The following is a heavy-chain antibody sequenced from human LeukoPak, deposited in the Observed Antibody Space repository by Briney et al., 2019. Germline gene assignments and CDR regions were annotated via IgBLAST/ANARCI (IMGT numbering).Heavy chain of an antibody. CDR2: INPNSGGT. Sequence: ASVKVSCKASGYTFTGYYMHWVRQAPGQGLEWMGWINPNSGGTNYAQKFQGRVTMTRDTSISTAYMELSRLRSDDTAVYYCARDYGSYYDILTGYYLLDYWGQGTLVTVSS. CDR1: GYTFTGYY. J-gene: IGHJ4*02. CDR3: ARDYGSYYDILTGYYLLDY. V-gene: IGHV1-2*02. D-gene: IGHD3-9*01.